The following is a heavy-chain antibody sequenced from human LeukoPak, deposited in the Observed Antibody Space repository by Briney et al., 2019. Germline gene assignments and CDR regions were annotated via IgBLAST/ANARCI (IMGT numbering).Heavy chain of an antibody. CDR1: GFTFSSYG. Sequence: PGGSLRLSCAASGFTFSSYGMSWVRQAPGKGLEWVTFIRYDGSNKYYADSVKGRFTISRDNSKNTLYLQMNSLRAEDTAVYYCAKGRYYNILTGYPRQYYFDYWGQGTLVTVSS. V-gene: IGHV3-30*02. CDR3: AKGRYYNILTGYPRQYYFDY. CDR2: IRYDGSNK. D-gene: IGHD3-9*01. J-gene: IGHJ4*02.